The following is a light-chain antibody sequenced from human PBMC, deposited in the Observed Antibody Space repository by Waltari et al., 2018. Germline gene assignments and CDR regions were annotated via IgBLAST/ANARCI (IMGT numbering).Light chain of an antibody. CDR2: KES. CDR1: QSLSNW. CDR3: QQYRNLWT. Sequence: DIQMTQSPSTLSASVGDRVTITCRASQSLSNWLAWDQQKPGKAPKVLIYKESTLESGVPSRFSGSGSGTEFTLTISSLQPDDFATYYCQQYRNLWTFGQGTKVEIK. V-gene: IGKV1-5*03. J-gene: IGKJ1*01.